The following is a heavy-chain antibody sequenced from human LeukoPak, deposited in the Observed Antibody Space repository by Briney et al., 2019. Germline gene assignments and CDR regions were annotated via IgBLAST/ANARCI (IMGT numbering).Heavy chain of an antibody. CDR2: INPNSGGT. V-gene: IGHV1-2*02. J-gene: IGHJ4*02. Sequence: GASVKVSCKASGYTFTGYYMHWVRQAPGQGLEWMGWINPNSGGTSYAQKFQGRVTMTRDTSISTAYMELSRLRSDDTAVYYCARGYYYDSSGYQYWGQGTLVTVSS. CDR1: GYTFTGYY. CDR3: ARGYYYDSSGYQY. D-gene: IGHD3-22*01.